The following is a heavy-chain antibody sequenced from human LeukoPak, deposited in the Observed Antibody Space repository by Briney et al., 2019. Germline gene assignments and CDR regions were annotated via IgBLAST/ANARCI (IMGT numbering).Heavy chain of an antibody. CDR3: ATSMVRGVLFDY. D-gene: IGHD3-10*01. V-gene: IGHV4-59*01. CDR2: IYYSGST. J-gene: IGHJ4*02. CDR1: GGSISSYY. Sequence: SETLSLTCTVSGGSISSYYWSWIRQPPGKGLEWIGYIYYSGSTNYNPSLKSRVTISVDTTKNQFSLKLTSVTAAETAVYYCATSMVRGVLFDYWGQGTLVTVSS.